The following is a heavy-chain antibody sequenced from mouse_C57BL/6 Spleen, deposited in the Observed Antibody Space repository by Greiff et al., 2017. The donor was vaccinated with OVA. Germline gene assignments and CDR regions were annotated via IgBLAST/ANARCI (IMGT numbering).Heavy chain of an antibody. CDR1: GYAFSSSW. CDR3: ARSLDSSGFDY. J-gene: IGHJ2*01. CDR2: IYPGDGDT. Sequence: QVQLQQSGPELVKPGASVKISCKASGYAFSSSWMNWVKQRPGKGLEWIGRIYPGDGDTNYNGKFKGKATLTADKSSSTAYMQLSSLTSEDSAVYFCARSLDSSGFDYWGQGTTLTVSS. D-gene: IGHD3-2*02. V-gene: IGHV1-82*01.